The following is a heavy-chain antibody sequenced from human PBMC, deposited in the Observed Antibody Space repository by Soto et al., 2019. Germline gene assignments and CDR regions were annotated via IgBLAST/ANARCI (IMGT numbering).Heavy chain of an antibody. CDR2: IKQDGSEK. Sequence: GGSLRLSCAASGFTFSSYWMSWVRQAPGKGLEWVANIKQDGSEKYYVDSVKGRFTISRDNAKNSLYLQMNSLRAEDTAVYYCAREGPGYYGPLDGYWGQGTLVTVSS. V-gene: IGHV3-7*05. CDR1: GFTFSSYW. CDR3: AREGPGYYGPLDGY. J-gene: IGHJ4*02. D-gene: IGHD3-10*01.